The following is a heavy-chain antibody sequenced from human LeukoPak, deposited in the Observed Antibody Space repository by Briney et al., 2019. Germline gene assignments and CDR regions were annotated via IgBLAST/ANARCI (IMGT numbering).Heavy chain of an antibody. V-gene: IGHV1-18*01. CDR3: ARDIGYGDHVIDY. Sequence: ASVKVSCTASGYTLSSYGVSWVRQAPGQGLEWVGWIRGSSSDTNYVPRLQGRITVTKDTSTNTAYMELRNLRSDDTAIYYCARDIGYGDHVIDYWGQGTLVTVSS. CDR2: IRGSSSDT. CDR1: GYTLSSYG. J-gene: IGHJ4*02. D-gene: IGHD4-17*01.